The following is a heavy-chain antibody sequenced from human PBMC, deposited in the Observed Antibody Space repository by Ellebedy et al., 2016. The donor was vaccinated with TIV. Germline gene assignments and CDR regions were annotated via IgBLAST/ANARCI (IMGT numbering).Heavy chain of an antibody. CDR2: IYPGDSET. D-gene: IGHD3-16*02. CDR3: ARGRYSDGICSSDFDL. J-gene: IGHJ5*02. V-gene: IGHV5-51*01. CDR1: GYTFANHW. Sequence: GESLKISCQGSGYTFANHWIGWVRQMPGKGLEWMGVIYPGDSETKYSPSLQSHVTFSVDKATNTAYLQWPRLRSSDTAIYFCARGRYSDGICSSDFDLWGRGTLVTVSS.